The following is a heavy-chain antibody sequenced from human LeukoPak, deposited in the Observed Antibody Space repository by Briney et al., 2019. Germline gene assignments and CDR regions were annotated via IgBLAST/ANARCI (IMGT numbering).Heavy chain of an antibody. CDR2: IYYSGST. Sequence: PSETLSLTCTVSGGSISSAGFYWNWIRQPPGKGLEWIGYIYYSGSTYYNPSLKSRVTMSVDTSKNQFSLNLSSVTAADTAVYYCARAYSNPNFDYWGQGTLVTVSS. CDR1: GGSISSAGFY. J-gene: IGHJ4*02. D-gene: IGHD4-11*01. CDR3: ARAYSNPNFDY. V-gene: IGHV4-30-4*01.